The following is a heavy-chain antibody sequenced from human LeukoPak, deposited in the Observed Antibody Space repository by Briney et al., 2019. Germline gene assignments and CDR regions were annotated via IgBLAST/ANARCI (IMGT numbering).Heavy chain of an antibody. J-gene: IGHJ4*02. CDR1: GFTFSSYS. Sequence: QPGGSLRLSCAASGFTFSSYSMNWVRQAPGKGLEYVSAISSNGGSTYYANSVKGRFTISRDNSKNTLYLQMGSLRAEDMAVYYCARGGAYSSGWHGPEGPPFDYWGQGTLVTVSS. CDR3: ARGGAYSSGWHGPEGPPFDY. CDR2: ISSNGGST. V-gene: IGHV3-64*01. D-gene: IGHD6-19*01.